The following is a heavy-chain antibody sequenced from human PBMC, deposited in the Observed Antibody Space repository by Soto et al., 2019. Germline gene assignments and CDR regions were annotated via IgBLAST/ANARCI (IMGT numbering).Heavy chain of an antibody. V-gene: IGHV3-9*01. CDR1: GFTFDDYA. J-gene: IGHJ6*02. D-gene: IGHD2-2*01. Sequence: EVQLVESGGGLVQPGRSLRLSCAASGFTFDDYAMHWVRQAPGKGLEWVSGISWNSGSIGYADSVKGRFTISRDNAKNSLYLQMNSLRAEDTALYYCAKDMASVVPAAGGMDVWGQGTTVTVSS. CDR3: AKDMASVVPAAGGMDV. CDR2: ISWNSGSI.